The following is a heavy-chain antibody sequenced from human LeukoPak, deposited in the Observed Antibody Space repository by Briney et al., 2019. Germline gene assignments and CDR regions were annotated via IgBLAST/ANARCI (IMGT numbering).Heavy chain of an antibody. CDR3: AKESYYGSGHIDY. Sequence: TGGSLRLSCAASGFTFSSYVMHWVRRAPGKGLEWVAIISYDGSNEYYADSVKGRFTISRDNSKNTLYLQMNSLRAEDTAVYYCAKESYYGSGHIDYWGQGTLVTVSS. CDR2: ISYDGSNE. J-gene: IGHJ4*02. V-gene: IGHV3-30*04. CDR1: GFTFSSYV. D-gene: IGHD3-10*01.